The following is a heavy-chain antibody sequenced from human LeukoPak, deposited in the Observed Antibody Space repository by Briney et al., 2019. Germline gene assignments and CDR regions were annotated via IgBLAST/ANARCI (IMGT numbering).Heavy chain of an antibody. CDR2: ISGSGGST. CDR3: VRLFGAVSGAFQY. D-gene: IGHD6-19*01. Sequence: GGSLRLSCAASGFTFSSYAMSWVRQAPGKGLEWVSAISGSGGSTYYADSVKGRFTISRDNSKNTLYLQMNSLRVEDTAVYYCVRLFGAVSGAFQYWGQGTLVTVSS. V-gene: IGHV3-23*01. J-gene: IGHJ1*01. CDR1: GFTFSSYA.